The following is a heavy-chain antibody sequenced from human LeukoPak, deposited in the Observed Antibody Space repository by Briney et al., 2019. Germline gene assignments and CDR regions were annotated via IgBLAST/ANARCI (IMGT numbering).Heavy chain of an antibody. CDR2: ISYDGSNK. CDR3: ARSVPDYTRFDY. V-gene: IGHV3-30-3*01. D-gene: IGHD4-11*01. Sequence: GGSLRLSCAASGFTFSGYPIHWVRQAPGKGLEWVAVISYDGSNKYYADSVKGRFTISTDNSRNTVFLQMNSLRADDTALYYCARSVPDYTRFDYWGQGALVTVSS. J-gene: IGHJ4*02. CDR1: GFTFSGYP.